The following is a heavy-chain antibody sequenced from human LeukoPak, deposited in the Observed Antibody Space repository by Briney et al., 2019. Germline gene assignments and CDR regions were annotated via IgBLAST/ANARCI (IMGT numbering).Heavy chain of an antibody. CDR1: GGSISSYY. Sequence: SETLSLTCTVSGGSISSYYWSWIRQPPGKGLEWIGYIYYSGITNYNPSLKSRVTISVDTSKNQFSLKLSSVTAADTAVYYCARDQSPGYSSSWYPWGQGTLVTVSS. D-gene: IGHD6-13*01. CDR2: IYYSGIT. J-gene: IGHJ4*02. CDR3: ARDQSPGYSSSWYP. V-gene: IGHV4-59*01.